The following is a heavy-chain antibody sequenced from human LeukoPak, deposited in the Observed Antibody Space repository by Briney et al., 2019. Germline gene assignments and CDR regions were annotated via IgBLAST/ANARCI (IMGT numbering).Heavy chain of an antibody. D-gene: IGHD5-18*01. V-gene: IGHV4-4*02. J-gene: IGHJ3*01. CDR3: ARYNYGYDALDF. Sequence: PSETLSLTRAVSGGSIISTNWWNWVRQPPGKGLERIGEVYQSGYTKYNPSLKSRVTISVDKSKNQFSLRLNSVTAADTAVYYCARYNYGYDALDFXGXGTMVTVSS. CDR2: VYQSGYT. CDR1: GGSIISTNW.